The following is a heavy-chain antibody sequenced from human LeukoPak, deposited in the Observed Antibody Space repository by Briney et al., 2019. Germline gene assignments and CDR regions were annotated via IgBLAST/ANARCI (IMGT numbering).Heavy chain of an antibody. CDR3: AREAGRGRYSYGYRRGQNFVY. V-gene: IGHV3-30*04. CDR2: ISYDGSNK. CDR1: GFTFSSYA. D-gene: IGHD5-18*01. J-gene: IGHJ4*02. Sequence: GGSLRLSCAASGFTFSSYAMHWVRQAPGKGLEWVAVISYDGSNKYYADSVKGRFTISRDNSKNTLYLQMNSLRAEDTAVYYCAREAGRGRYSYGYRRGQNFVYWGQGTLVTVSS.